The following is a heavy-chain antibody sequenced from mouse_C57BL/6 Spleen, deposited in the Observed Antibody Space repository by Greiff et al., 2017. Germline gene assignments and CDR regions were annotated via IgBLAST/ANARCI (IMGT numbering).Heavy chain of an antibody. CDR3: ARALLRSYAMDY. Sequence: EVKLVESGPGLVKPSQSLSLTCTVTGYSITSGYAWHWIRHFPGNKLEWMGYISYSGSTNYNPSLKSRISITHDTSKNHFFLKLNSVTTEDTATYYCARALLRSYAMDYWGQGTSVTVSS. V-gene: IGHV3-1*01. J-gene: IGHJ4*01. D-gene: IGHD1-1*01. CDR1: GYSITSGYA. CDR2: ISYSGST.